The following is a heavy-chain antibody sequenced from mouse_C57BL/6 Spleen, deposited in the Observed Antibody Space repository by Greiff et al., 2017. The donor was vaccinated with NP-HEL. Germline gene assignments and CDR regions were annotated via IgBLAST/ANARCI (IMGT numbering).Heavy chain of an antibody. CDR1: GYAFSSYW. J-gene: IGHJ4*01. V-gene: IGHV1-80*01. Sequence: QVQLQQSGAELVKPGASVKISCKASGYAFSSYWMNWVKQRPGKGLEWIGQIYPGDGDTNYNGKFKGKATLTADKSSSTAYMQLSSLTSEDSAVYFCARVAYYYGSSLYAMDYWGQGTSVTVSS. D-gene: IGHD1-1*01. CDR3: ARVAYYYGSSLYAMDY. CDR2: IYPGDGDT.